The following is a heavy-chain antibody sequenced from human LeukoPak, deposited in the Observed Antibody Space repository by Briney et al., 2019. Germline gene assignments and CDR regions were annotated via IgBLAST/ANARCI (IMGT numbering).Heavy chain of an antibody. J-gene: IGHJ4*02. CDR2: IIGNSVNT. D-gene: IGHD6-19*01. CDR3: VKAASGGWYDTNFDY. V-gene: IGHV3-23*01. Sequence: PGGSLRLSCAASGFMFSSNWMNWVRQAPGKGLEWVSVIIGNSVNTFYADSVKGRFTISRDNSKNTLYMYMNSLRAEDAAVYYCVKAASGGWYDTNFDYWGQGTLVTVSS. CDR1: GFMFSSNW.